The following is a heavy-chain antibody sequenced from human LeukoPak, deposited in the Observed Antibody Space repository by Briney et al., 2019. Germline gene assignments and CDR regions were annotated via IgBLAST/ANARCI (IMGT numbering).Heavy chain of an antibody. J-gene: IGHJ4*02. CDR2: IYYSGST. V-gene: IGHV4-39*01. D-gene: IGHD2-15*01. CDR1: GGSISSSRYY. CDR3: ARAKYCSGGSCEGGFDY. Sequence: SETLSLTCTVSGGSISSSRYYCGWIRQPPGKGLEWIGRIYYSGSTYYTPSLKSRVTISVDTSKNQFSLKLSSVTAADTAVYYCARAKYCSGGSCEGGFDYWGQGPLVTVSS.